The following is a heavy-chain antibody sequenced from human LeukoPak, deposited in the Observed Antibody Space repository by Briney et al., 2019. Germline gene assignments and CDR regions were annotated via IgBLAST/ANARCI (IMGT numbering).Heavy chain of an antibody. Sequence: SETLSLTCIVSGYSISSGYHWGWIRQPPGKGLEWIGTIYHSGNTYYNPSLKSRVAISVDTSKNQFSLKLSSVTAADTAVYYCARAYYDSSGYYYGWFDPWGQGTLVTVSS. V-gene: IGHV4-38-2*02. CDR1: GYSISSGYH. CDR3: ARAYYDSSGYYYGWFDP. J-gene: IGHJ5*02. CDR2: IYHSGNT. D-gene: IGHD3-22*01.